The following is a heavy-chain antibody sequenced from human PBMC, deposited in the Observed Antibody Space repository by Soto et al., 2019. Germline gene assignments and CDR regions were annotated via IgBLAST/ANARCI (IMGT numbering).Heavy chain of an antibody. CDR1: GYTFTSYG. V-gene: IGHV1-18*01. J-gene: IGHJ4*02. CDR2: ISAYNGNT. Sequence: ASVKVSCKASGYTFTSYGISWVRQAPGQGLEWMGWISAYNGNTNYTQKLQGRVTMTTDTSTSTAYMELRSLRSDDTAVYYCARDQVGASPGDYWGQGTLVTVSS. CDR3: ARDQVGASPGDY. D-gene: IGHD1-26*01.